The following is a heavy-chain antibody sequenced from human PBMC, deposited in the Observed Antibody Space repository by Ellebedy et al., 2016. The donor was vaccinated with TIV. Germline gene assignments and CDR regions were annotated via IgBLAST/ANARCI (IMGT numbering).Heavy chain of an antibody. D-gene: IGHD5-18*01. CDR2: IYDSGNT. CDR1: GGSISSYY. V-gene: IGHV4-59*01. CDR3: ARDRRAYGYGYFDW. J-gene: IGHJ4*02. Sequence: MPSETLSLTCTVSGGSISSYYWSWIRQPPGKGLEWIGYIYDSGNTNYNPSLKSRVTISVDASKNQFSLKLSSVTAADMAVYYCARDRRAYGYGYFDWWGQGTLVTVSS.